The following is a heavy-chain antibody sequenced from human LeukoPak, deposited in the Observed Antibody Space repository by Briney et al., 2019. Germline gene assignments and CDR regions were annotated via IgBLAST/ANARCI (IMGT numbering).Heavy chain of an antibody. CDR1: GFTFSTYA. CDR3: AKGIVPAPNAAFDI. V-gene: IGHV3-23*01. D-gene: IGHD2-2*01. CDR2: ISGSGAST. J-gene: IGHJ3*02. Sequence: PGGSLRLSCAASGFTFSTYAMSWARQAPGKGLEWVSVISGSGASTYYADSVKGRFTISRDNSKNTLYLQMNSLRAEDTAVYYCAKGIVPAPNAAFDIWGQGTMVTVSS.